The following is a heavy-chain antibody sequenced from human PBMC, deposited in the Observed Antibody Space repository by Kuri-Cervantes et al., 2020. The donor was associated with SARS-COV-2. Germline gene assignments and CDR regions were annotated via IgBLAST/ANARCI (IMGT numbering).Heavy chain of an antibody. Sequence: GGSLRLSCAASGFTFSSYSMNWVRQAPGKGLEWVSSISSSSSYIYYADSVKGRFNISRDNAKNSLSLQMNSLRAEDTAVYYCAKTEQMGGAFDIWGQGTMVTVSS. V-gene: IGHV3-21*01. CDR2: ISSSSSYI. CDR3: AKTEQMGGAFDI. J-gene: IGHJ3*02. D-gene: IGHD6-13*01. CDR1: GFTFSSYS.